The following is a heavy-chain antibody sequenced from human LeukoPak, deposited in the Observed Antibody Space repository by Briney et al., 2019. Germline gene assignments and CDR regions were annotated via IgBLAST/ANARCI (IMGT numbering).Heavy chain of an antibody. Sequence: PGGSLRLSCAASGFTFSSYGMHWVRQAPGKGLEWVAAISYDGSNKYYADSVKGRFTISRDNSKNTLYLQMNSLRAEDTALYYCAKDMVGGVIVLGAFDIWGQGTMVTVSS. J-gene: IGHJ3*02. D-gene: IGHD3-16*02. V-gene: IGHV3-30*18. CDR1: GFTFSSYG. CDR2: ISYDGSNK. CDR3: AKDMVGGVIVLGAFDI.